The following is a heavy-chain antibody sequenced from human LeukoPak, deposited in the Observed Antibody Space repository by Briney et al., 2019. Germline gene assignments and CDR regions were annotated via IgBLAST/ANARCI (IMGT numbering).Heavy chain of an antibody. D-gene: IGHD6-19*01. CDR3: ARDGKAVGLDY. CDR1: GFNPRSFW. V-gene: IGHV3-7*01. CDR2: IKHDASEI. J-gene: IGHJ4*02. Sequence: GGSLRLSSAAPGFNPRSFWMSSAPQAPRKGLQWMANIKHDASEIYYVDSVKGRFTISRDNAKNSLYLQMNSLRAEDTAVYYCARDGKAVGLDYWGQGALVTVSS.